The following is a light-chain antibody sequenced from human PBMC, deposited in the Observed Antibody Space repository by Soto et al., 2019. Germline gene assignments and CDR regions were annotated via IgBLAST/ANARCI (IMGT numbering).Light chain of an antibody. CDR2: DAS. J-gene: IGKJ1*01. Sequence: DIQMTQYPSALSASVGDRVTITCRASQSIKTWLAWYQRKPGRAPNLLIYDASSLQSGVPSRFSGSGSGTEFTLTISSLQPDDSATYYCQQYESYSWTFGQGTKVDIK. V-gene: IGKV1-5*01. CDR1: QSIKTW. CDR3: QQYESYSWT.